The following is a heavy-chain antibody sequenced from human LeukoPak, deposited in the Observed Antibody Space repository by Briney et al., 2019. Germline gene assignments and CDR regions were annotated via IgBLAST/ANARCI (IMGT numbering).Heavy chain of an antibody. CDR3: ARAREKYDFWSVLGDH. V-gene: IGHV3-74*01. CDR2: IGTDGSRT. Sequence: GGSLRLSCAASGFTFSSYWMHWVRQVPGKGLVWLSRIGTDGSRTTYADYVQGRFTISRDNAKNSLYLQMNSLRAEDTAVYYCARAREKYDFWSVLGDHWGQGTLATVSS. J-gene: IGHJ4*02. D-gene: IGHD3-3*01. CDR1: GFTFSSYW.